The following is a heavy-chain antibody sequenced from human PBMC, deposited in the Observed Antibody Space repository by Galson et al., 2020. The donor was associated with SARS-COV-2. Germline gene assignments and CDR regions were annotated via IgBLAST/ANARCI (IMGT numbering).Heavy chain of an antibody. J-gene: IGHJ4*02. Sequence: TGGSLRLSCAASGFTFSSYAMHWVRQAPGKGLEWVAVISYDGSNKYYADSVKGRFTISRDNSKNTLYLQMNSLRAEDTAVYYCAREASVFDCWGGECYPGYWGQGTLVTVSS. CDR3: AREASVFDCWGGECYPGY. CDR2: ISYDGSNK. CDR1: GFTFSSYA. V-gene: IGHV3-30*04. D-gene: IGHD2-21*01.